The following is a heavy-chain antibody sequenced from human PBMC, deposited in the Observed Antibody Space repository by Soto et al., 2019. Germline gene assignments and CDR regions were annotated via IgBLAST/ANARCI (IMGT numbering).Heavy chain of an antibody. CDR3: AKGGLRFLEIH. Sequence: EVQLLESGGGLVQPGGSLRLSCAASGFTFSSYAMSWVRQAPGKGLEWVSAISGSGGSTYYADSVKGRFTISRDNSKNTLDLQMNSLIAEDTAVYYCAKGGLRFLEIHWGQGTLVTVSS. V-gene: IGHV3-23*01. CDR2: ISGSGGST. D-gene: IGHD3-3*01. J-gene: IGHJ4*02. CDR1: GFTFSSYA.